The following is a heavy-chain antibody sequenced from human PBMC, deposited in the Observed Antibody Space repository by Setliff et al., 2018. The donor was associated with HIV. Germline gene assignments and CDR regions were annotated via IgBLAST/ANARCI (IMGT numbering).Heavy chain of an antibody. CDR2: IKTKTDAEPT. V-gene: IGHV3-15*01. CDR3: MTPAMVNGVRGY. CDR1: GFTFRDEW. D-gene: IGHD5-18*01. Sequence: LRLSCAASGFTFRDEWMSWVRQAPGKGLEWVGLIKTKTDAEPTDYVASVKGRFTISRDDSKNTLYLQMNSLRTEDTAVYYCMTPAMVNGVRGYWGLGTLVTVSS. J-gene: IGHJ4*02.